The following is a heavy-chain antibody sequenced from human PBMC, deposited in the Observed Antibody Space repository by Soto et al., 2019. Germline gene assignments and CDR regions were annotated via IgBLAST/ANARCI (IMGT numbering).Heavy chain of an antibody. D-gene: IGHD1-26*01. Sequence: PSETLSLTCAVSGGSISSSNWWSWVRQPPGKVLEWIGEIYHSGSTNYNPSLKSRVTIPVDKSKNQFSLKLSSVTAADTAVCYCARGGRVDPYVWGQGTTVTVSS. CDR3: ARGGRVDPYV. CDR1: GGSISSSNW. V-gene: IGHV4-4*02. J-gene: IGHJ6*02. CDR2: IYHSGST.